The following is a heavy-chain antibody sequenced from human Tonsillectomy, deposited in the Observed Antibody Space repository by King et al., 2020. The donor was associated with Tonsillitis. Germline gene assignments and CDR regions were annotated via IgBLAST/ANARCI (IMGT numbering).Heavy chain of an antibody. V-gene: IGHV3-66*01. CDR2: IYSGGST. J-gene: IGHJ6*03. CDR3: ARDYHMDV. CDR1: GFTVSSNY. Sequence: VQLVESGGGLVQPGGSLRLSGAASGFTVSSNYMSWVRQAPGKGLEWVSVIYSGGSTYYADSAKGRFTISRDNSKNTLYLQMNSLRAEDTAVYYCARDYHMDVWGKGTTVTVSS.